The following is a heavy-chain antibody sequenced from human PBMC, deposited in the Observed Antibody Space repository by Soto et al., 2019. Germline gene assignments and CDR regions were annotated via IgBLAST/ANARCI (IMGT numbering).Heavy chain of an antibody. D-gene: IGHD4-17*01. CDR3: AKDTTTVTTGQAAAFDY. J-gene: IGHJ4*02. Sequence: GESLKISCAASGFTFSSYAMSWVRQAPGKGLEWVSAISGSGGSTYYADSVKGRFTISRDNSKNTLYLQMNSLRAEDTAVYYCAKDTTTVTTGQAAAFDYWGQGTLVTVSS. V-gene: IGHV3-23*01. CDR1: GFTFSSYA. CDR2: ISGSGGST.